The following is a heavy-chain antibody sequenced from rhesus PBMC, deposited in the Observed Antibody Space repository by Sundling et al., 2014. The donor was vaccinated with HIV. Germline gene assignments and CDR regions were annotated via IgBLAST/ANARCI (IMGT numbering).Heavy chain of an antibody. D-gene: IGHD3-3*01. CDR3: AREESGTLGLVSVFDY. V-gene: IGHV4-65*02. Sequence: QVQLQESGPGLVKPSETLSLTCAVSGGSLSSTNWWSWIRQPPGKGLEWIGNIYGNSANTYYNPSLKNRVTISKDTSKNQVSLKLSSLTAADTAVYYCAREESGTLGLVSVFDYWGQGVLVTVSS. J-gene: IGHJ4*01. CDR2: IYGNSANT. CDR1: GGSLSSTNW.